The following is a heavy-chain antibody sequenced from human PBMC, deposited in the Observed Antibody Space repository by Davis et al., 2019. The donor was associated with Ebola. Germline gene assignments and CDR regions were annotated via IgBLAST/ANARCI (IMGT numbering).Heavy chain of an antibody. CDR1: GYTFTSYA. CDR2: ISAYNGNT. V-gene: IGHV1-18*01. Sequence: AASVKVSCKASGYTFTSYAMNWVRQAPGQGLEWMGWISAYNGNTNYAQKLQGRVTMTTDTSTSTAYMELRSLRSEDTAVYYCRLDSSMEQHWGQGTLVTVSS. J-gene: IGHJ1*01. D-gene: IGHD6-19*01. CDR3: RLDSSMEQH.